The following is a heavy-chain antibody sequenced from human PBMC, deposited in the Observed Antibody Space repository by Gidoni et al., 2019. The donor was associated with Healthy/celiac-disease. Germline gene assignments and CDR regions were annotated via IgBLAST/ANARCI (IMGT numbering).Heavy chain of an antibody. CDR1: VFTFSSYS. D-gene: IGHD3-16*01. J-gene: IGHJ4*02. Sequence: EVQLLESGGGLVQPGGSLRLSCAASVFTFSSYSMSWVRQAPGKGLEWVSAISGSGGSTYYADSVKGRFTISRDNSKNTLYLQMNSLRAEDTAVYYCAKDGLRLGEFTTPFDYWGQGTLVTVSS. V-gene: IGHV3-23*01. CDR2: ISGSGGST. CDR3: AKDGLRLGEFTTPFDY.